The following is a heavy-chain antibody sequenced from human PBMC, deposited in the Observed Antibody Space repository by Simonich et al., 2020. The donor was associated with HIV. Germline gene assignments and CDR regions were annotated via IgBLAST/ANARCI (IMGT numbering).Heavy chain of an antibody. CDR2: IIPGDSDT. D-gene: IGHD6-19*01. V-gene: IGHV5-51*03. CDR1: GYNFPNYW. J-gene: IGHJ3*02. CDR3: VRRMAGTDAFDI. Sequence: EVQLVQSGAAVKKPGESLKISCKGSGYNFPNYWIGWVRQMPGKGLEWMGIIIPGDSDTTYSPSFQGQVTISADKAISTAYLQWSSLKASDTAMYYCVRRMAGTDAFDIWGQGTMVTVSS.